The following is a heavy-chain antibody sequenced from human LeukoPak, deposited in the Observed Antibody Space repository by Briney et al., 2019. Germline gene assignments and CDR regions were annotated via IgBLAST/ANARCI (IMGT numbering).Heavy chain of an antibody. J-gene: IGHJ4*02. V-gene: IGHV1-18*01. Sequence: ASVKVSCKASGYTFTSYGISWVRQAPGQGLEWMGWISAYNGNTNYAQKFQGRVTITTDESTSTAYMELSSLRSEDTAVYYCASTMVRGVITPYYFDYWGQGTLVTVSS. CDR1: GYTFTSYG. CDR3: ASTMVRGVITPYYFDY. CDR2: ISAYNGNT. D-gene: IGHD3-10*01.